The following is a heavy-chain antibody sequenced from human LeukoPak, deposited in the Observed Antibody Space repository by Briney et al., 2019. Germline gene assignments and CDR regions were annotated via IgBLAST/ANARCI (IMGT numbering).Heavy chain of an antibody. Sequence: GGSLRLSCAASGFIVSSNYMTWVRQAPGKGLEWVSVIYSGGSTYYADSVKGRFTISRDFSKNALYLQMNNLRAEDTAVYYCAKDRATVTPTVFDYWGQGTLVTVSS. V-gene: IGHV3-53*01. CDR3: AKDRATVTPTVFDY. J-gene: IGHJ4*02. CDR1: GFIVSSNY. CDR2: IYSGGST. D-gene: IGHD4-17*01.